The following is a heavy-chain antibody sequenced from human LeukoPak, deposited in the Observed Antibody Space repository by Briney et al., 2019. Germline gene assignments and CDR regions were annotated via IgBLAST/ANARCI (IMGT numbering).Heavy chain of an antibody. CDR1: GFTFSSYG. V-gene: IGHV3-33*01. D-gene: IGHD2-15*01. J-gene: IGHJ4*02. Sequence: GRSLRLSCAASGFTFSSYGMHWVRQAPGKGLEWVAVIWYDGSNKYYADSVKGRFTISRDNSKNTLYLQMNSLRAEDTAVYYCARNYLGYCSGGSCQAEYYFDYWGQGTLVTVPS. CDR3: ARNYLGYCSGGSCQAEYYFDY. CDR2: IWYDGSNK.